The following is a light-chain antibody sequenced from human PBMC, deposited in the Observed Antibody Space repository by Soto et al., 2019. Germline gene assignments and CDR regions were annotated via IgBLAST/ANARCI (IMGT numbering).Light chain of an antibody. CDR2: DAS. J-gene: IGKJ1*01. Sequence: IRMTQSPSSLSASTGDRATITCRASQSVSSWLSWYHQKPGKAPNLLIFDASNLESGVPSRFSGSGSGTEFTLTISSLQPEDFGIYYCQQYENYWTFGQGTKVDIK. CDR3: QQYENYWT. CDR1: QSVSSW. V-gene: IGKV1-5*01.